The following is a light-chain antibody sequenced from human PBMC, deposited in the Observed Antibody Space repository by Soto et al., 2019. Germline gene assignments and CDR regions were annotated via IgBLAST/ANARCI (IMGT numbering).Light chain of an antibody. Sequence: DIQMTQSPSTLSAFVGDRVTITCRASQSIGNGLAWYQQKPGKAPKLLIYKASNLKSGVPSSFSGSGSGTEFPLTISSLQSDDFATYYCQKYTNYSYTFGQGTKLEIK. CDR3: QKYTNYSYT. CDR1: QSIGNG. J-gene: IGKJ2*01. V-gene: IGKV1-5*03. CDR2: KAS.